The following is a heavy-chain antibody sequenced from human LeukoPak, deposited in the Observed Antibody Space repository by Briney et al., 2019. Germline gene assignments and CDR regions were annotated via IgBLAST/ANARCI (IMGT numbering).Heavy chain of an antibody. Sequence: GESLKISFKSSGYRFSNYWIGWVRPMPGKGLEWMGIIYPGDSDTRYSPSFQGQVTISVDESINTAYLQWSSLEASDTAMYYCARQYGRPFDYWGQGTLVTVSS. V-gene: IGHV5-51*01. CDR2: IYPGDSDT. J-gene: IGHJ4*02. CDR1: GYRFSNYW. D-gene: IGHD4-17*01. CDR3: ARQYGRPFDY.